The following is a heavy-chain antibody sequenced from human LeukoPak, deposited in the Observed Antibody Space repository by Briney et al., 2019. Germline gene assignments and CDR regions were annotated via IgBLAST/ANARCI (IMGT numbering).Heavy chain of an antibody. CDR2: LSGSGAAT. Sequence: GGSLRLSCEASGFTFKSYAMAWVRQAPGKGLEWVSGLSGSGAATFYADSVKGRFTISRDNSNNTLYLRLNSLRAEDTAIYFCAKDRWYDGESGYFDHWGRGTLVTVSS. D-gene: IGHD3-10*01. CDR3: AKDRWYDGESGYFDH. CDR1: GFTFKSYA. V-gene: IGHV3-23*01. J-gene: IGHJ4*02.